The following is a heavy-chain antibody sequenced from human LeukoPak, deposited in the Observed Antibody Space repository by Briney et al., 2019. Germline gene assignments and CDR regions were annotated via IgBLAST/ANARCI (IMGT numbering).Heavy chain of an antibody. CDR2: IYQSGST. CDR3: ARSPVGATKVYYYGMDV. V-gene: IGHV4-30-2*02. CDR1: GGSISSGGYY. J-gene: IGHJ6*02. D-gene: IGHD1-26*01. Sequence: SETLSLTCTVSGGSISSGGYYWSWIRQPPGKGLEWIGYIYQSGSTSYNPSLQSRVTISIDKSKNQFSLRLSSVTAADTAVYYCARSPVGATKVYYYGMDVWGQGTTVTVSS.